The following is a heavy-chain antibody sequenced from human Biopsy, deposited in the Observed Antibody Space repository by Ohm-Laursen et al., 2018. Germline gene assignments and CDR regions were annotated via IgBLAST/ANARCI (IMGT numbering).Heavy chain of an antibody. CDR1: GGSFTGHY. Sequence: PSQTLSLTCTVSGGSFTGHYWTWIRRPPGKGLEWIGHISHTGYTSYKSSLKSRVTISLDTSRKHFSLRLTPLAAADTAVYYCARGSNEYGGLYFPHWGQGTLVTVSS. CDR3: ARGSNEYGGLYFPH. J-gene: IGHJ1*01. V-gene: IGHV4-59*11. CDR2: ISHTGYT. D-gene: IGHD4-23*01.